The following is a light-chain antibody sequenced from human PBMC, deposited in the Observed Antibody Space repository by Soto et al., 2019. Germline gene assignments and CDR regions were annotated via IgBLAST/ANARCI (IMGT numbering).Light chain of an antibody. CDR1: QDISNY. CDR2: DAS. CDR3: QQYDNLSLVST. V-gene: IGKV1-33*01. J-gene: IGKJ2*02. Sequence: DIQMTQSPSSLSASVGDRVTITCQASQDISNYLNWYQQKPGKAPKLLIYDASNLETGVPSRFSGSGSGTDFTFTISSLQPEDIATYYCQQYDNLSLVSTFGQGTKLEIK.